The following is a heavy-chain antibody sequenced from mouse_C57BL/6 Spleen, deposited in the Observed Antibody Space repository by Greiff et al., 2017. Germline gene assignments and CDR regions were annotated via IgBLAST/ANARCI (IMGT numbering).Heavy chain of an antibody. J-gene: IGHJ4*01. Sequence: QVQLQQSGAELARPGASVKLSCKASGYTFTSYGISWVKQSTGQGLEWIGEIYPRSGNTYYNETFKGKATLTADKSSSTAYMELRSLTSDDTADYFCTRGALRFYAMDYWGQGTSGTVSS. D-gene: IGHD1-1*01. CDR3: TRGALRFYAMDY. CDR2: IYPRSGNT. CDR1: GYTFTSYG. V-gene: IGHV1-81*01.